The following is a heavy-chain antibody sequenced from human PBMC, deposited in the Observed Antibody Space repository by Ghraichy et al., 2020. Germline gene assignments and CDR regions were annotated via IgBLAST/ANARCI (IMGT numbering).Heavy chain of an antibody. D-gene: IGHD3-22*01. CDR1: GGSISSSSYY. CDR3: ARALEEYYDSSGQYYFDY. J-gene: IGHJ4*02. V-gene: IGHV4-39*07. Sequence: SETLSLTCTVSGGSISSSSYYWGWIRQPPGKGLEWIGSIYYSGSTYYNPSLKSRVTISVDTSKNQFSLKLSSVTAADTAVYYCARALEEYYDSSGQYYFDYWGQGTLVTVCS. CDR2: IYYSGST.